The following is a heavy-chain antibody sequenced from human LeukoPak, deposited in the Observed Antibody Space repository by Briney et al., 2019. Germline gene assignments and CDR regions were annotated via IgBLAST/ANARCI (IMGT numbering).Heavy chain of an antibody. V-gene: IGHV4-59*01. CDR3: ARGVLAARLNY. J-gene: IGHJ4*02. CDR2: IYYSGST. Sequence: PSGTLSLTCTVSDGSISSYYWSWIRQPPGKGLEWIGYIYYSGSTNYNPSLKSRVTISVDTSKNQFSLKLSSVTAADTAAYYCARGVLAARLNYWGQGTLVTVSS. CDR1: DGSISSYY. D-gene: IGHD6-6*01.